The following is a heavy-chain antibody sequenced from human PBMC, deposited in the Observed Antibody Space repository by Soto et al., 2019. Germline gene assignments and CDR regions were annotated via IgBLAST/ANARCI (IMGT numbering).Heavy chain of an antibody. CDR3: ARDPQSAVAGSWFDP. J-gene: IGHJ5*02. Sequence: ASVKGSCKASGYTFTSYGISWVRQAPGQGLEWMGWISAYNGNTNYAQKLQGRVTMTTDTSTSTAYMELRSLRSDDTAVYYCARDPQSAVAGSWFDPWGQGTLVTVSS. CDR2: ISAYNGNT. CDR1: GYTFTSYG. D-gene: IGHD6-19*01. V-gene: IGHV1-18*01.